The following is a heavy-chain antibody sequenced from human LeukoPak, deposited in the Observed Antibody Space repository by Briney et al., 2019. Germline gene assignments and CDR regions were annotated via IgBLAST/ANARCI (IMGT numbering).Heavy chain of an antibody. CDR3: ARSRRRLGWFDL. CDR2: MNPNSGNT. J-gene: IGHJ5*02. V-gene: IGHV1-8*01. CDR1: GYTFTSYD. Sequence: ASVKVSCKASGYTFTSYDINWVRQATGQGLEWMGWMNPNSGNTGYAQKFQGRVTMTRNTSISTAYMELSSLRSEDTAVYYCARSRRRLGWFDLWGQGTLVTVSS.